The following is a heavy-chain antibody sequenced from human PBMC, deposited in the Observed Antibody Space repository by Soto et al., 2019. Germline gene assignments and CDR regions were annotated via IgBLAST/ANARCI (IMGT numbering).Heavy chain of an antibody. CDR1: GFTFSSYS. V-gene: IGHV3-21*01. Sequence: EVQLVESGGGLVKPGGSLRLSCAASGFTFSSYSMNWVRQAPGKGLEWVSSISSSSSYIYYADSVKGRFTISRDNAKNSLYLQMNSLRAEDTAVYYCARSDTVTTGEYYGMDVWGQGTTVTVSS. J-gene: IGHJ6*02. D-gene: IGHD4-17*01. CDR2: ISSSSSYI. CDR3: ARSDTVTTGEYYGMDV.